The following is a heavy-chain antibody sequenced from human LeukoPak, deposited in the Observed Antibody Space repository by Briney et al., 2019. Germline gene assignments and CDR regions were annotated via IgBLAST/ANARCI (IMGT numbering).Heavy chain of an antibody. Sequence: RAPVKVSCKAFGYTFTSNYMHWVRQAPGQGPEWMGVISPSGGSTTYAQKFQGRVTLTRDMSTSTDYLELSSLRSEDTAVYYCARDQYYYGSGSYGLDYWGQGTLVTVSS. CDR3: ARDQYYYGSGSYGLDY. CDR1: GYTFTSNY. D-gene: IGHD3-10*01. CDR2: ISPSGGST. V-gene: IGHV1-46*01. J-gene: IGHJ4*02.